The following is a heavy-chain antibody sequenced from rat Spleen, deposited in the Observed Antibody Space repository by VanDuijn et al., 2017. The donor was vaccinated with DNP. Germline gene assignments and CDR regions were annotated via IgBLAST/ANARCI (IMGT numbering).Heavy chain of an antibody. V-gene: IGHV3-1*01. J-gene: IGHJ3*01. CDR2: INYSGAT. CDR3: ARSNWELRLAY. Sequence: EVQLQESGPGLVKPSQSLSLTCSVTGYSITSNYWGWIRKFPGNKMEWMGYINYSGATAYNPSLRSRISITRDTSKNQFFLQLNSVTTEDTATYYCARSNWELRLAYWGQGTLVTVSS. CDR1: GYSITSNY. D-gene: IGHD5-1*01.